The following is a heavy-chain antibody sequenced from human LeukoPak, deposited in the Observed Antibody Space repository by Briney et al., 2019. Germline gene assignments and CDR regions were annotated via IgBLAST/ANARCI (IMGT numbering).Heavy chain of an antibody. CDR3: ASLRERSYYARGFDY. V-gene: IGHV4-39*07. Sequence: SETMSLTCTVSGGSISSSSYYWGWIRQPPGKGLEWIGSIYYSGSTYYNPSLKSPVTISVDTSKNQFSLKLSSVTAADTAVYYCASLRERSYYARGFDYWGQGTLVTVSS. CDR2: IYYSGST. D-gene: IGHD1-26*01. J-gene: IGHJ4*02. CDR1: GGSISSSSYY.